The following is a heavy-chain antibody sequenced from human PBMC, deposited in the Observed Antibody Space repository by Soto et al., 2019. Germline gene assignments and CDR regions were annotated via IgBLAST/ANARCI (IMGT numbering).Heavy chain of an antibody. CDR1: GFTFSSYA. CDR3: AKDPVDYRRYMDV. J-gene: IGHJ6*03. V-gene: IGHV3-23*01. CDR2: ISGSGGST. D-gene: IGHD4-4*01. Sequence: EVQLLESGGGLVQPGGSLRLSCAASGFTFSSYAMSCVRQAPGKGLEWVSAISGSGGSTYYADSVKGRFTISRDNSKNTLYLQMNSLRAEDTAVYYCAKDPVDYRRYMDVWGKGTTVTVSS.